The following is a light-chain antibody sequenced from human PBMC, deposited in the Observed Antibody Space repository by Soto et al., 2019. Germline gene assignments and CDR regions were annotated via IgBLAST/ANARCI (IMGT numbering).Light chain of an antibody. Sequence: EIVMTQSPATLSVSPGERATLSCRASQSVSSNLAWYQQKPGQAPRLLIYGASTRATGIPARFSGSGYGTEFTLTISSLQSEDFAVYYCQQYNNWPRWTFGPGTKVDIK. CDR3: QQYNNWPRWT. CDR1: QSVSSN. V-gene: IGKV3-15*01. J-gene: IGKJ3*01. CDR2: GAS.